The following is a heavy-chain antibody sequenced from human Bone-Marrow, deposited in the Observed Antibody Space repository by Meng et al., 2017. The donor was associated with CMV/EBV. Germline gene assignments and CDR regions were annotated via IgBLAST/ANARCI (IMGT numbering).Heavy chain of an antibody. Sequence: GGSLRLSCAASGFTFSSYEMNWVRQAPGKGLEWVSYISSSSSTIYYADSVKGRFTISRDNAKNSLYLQMNSLRAEDTAVYYCAREALTYYDFWSGYYNYYYYGMDVWGQGTTVTVSS. CDR2: ISSSSSTI. J-gene: IGHJ6*02. V-gene: IGHV3-48*03. CDR3: AREALTYYDFWSGYYNYYYYGMDV. CDR1: GFTFSSYE. D-gene: IGHD3-3*01.